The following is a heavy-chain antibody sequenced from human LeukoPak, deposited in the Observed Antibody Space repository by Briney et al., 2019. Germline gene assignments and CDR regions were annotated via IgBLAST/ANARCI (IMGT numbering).Heavy chain of an antibody. V-gene: IGHV3-21*01. Sequence: AGSLRLSCAASGFTFSSYSMNCVRQAPGKGLEWVSSISSSSSYIYYADSVKRRFTISRDNAKNSLYLQMNSLRAEDTAVYYCARALPSPLYSGSYADAFDIWGQGTMVTVSS. CDR2: ISSSSSYI. D-gene: IGHD1-26*01. J-gene: IGHJ3*02. CDR3: ARALPSPLYSGSYADAFDI. CDR1: GFTFSSYS.